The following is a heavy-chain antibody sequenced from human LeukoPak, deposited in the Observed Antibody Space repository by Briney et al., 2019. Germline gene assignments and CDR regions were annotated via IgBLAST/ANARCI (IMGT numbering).Heavy chain of an antibody. J-gene: IGHJ4*02. CDR3: ARGVEGYSYGYADY. CDR2: IKQDGSEK. Sequence: GGSLRLSCAASGFTFSSYWMSWVRQAPGKGLEWVANIKQDGSEKYYVDSVKGRFTISRDNAKNSLYLQMNSLRAEDTALYYCARGVEGYSYGYADYWGQGTLVTVSS. V-gene: IGHV3-7*01. D-gene: IGHD5-18*01. CDR1: GFTFSSYW.